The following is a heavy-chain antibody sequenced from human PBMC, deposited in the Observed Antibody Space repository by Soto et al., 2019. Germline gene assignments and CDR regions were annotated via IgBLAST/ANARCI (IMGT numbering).Heavy chain of an antibody. J-gene: IGHJ6*02. CDR3: ARIHYDSSGYYPNYGMDV. CDR1: GFSLSNARMG. V-gene: IGHV2-26*01. CDR2: IFSNDEK. Sequence: QVTLKESGPVLVKPTETLTLTCTVSGFSLSNARMGVSWIRQPPGKALEWLAHIFSNDEKSYSTSLKSRLTISKDTSKSQVVLTMTNMDPVDTATYYCARIHYDSSGYYPNYGMDVWGQGTTVTVSS. D-gene: IGHD3-22*01.